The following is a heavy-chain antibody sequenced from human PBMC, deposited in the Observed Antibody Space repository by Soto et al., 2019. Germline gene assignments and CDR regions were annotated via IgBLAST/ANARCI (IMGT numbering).Heavy chain of an antibody. Sequence: SETLSLTCTVSGGSISSGDYYWSWIRQPPGKGLEWIGYIYYSGSTYYNPSLKSRVTISVDTSKNQFSLKLSSVTAADTAVYYCARGGHKDWFDPWGQGTLVTVSS. CDR1: GGSISSGDYY. J-gene: IGHJ5*02. CDR3: ARGGHKDWFDP. CDR2: IYYSGST. V-gene: IGHV4-30-4*01.